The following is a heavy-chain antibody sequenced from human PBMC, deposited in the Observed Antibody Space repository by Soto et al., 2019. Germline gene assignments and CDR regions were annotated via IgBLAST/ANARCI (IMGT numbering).Heavy chain of an antibody. Sequence: SETLSLPCSVYGWSFSGYYWSWIRQPPGKGLEWIGEINHSGSTNYNPSLKSRVTISVDTSKNQFSLKLSSVTAADTAVYYCARGSRIAANFYWGQGTLVTVSS. V-gene: IGHV4-34*01. CDR2: INHSGST. J-gene: IGHJ4*02. CDR1: GWSFSGYY. CDR3: ARGSRIAANFY. D-gene: IGHD6-25*01.